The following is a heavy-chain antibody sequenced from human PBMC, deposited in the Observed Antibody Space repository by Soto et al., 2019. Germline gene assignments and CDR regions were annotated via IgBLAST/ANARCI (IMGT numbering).Heavy chain of an antibody. CDR1: SNTVTDFG. J-gene: IGHJ5*02. CDR2: ISAYTDDP. CDR3: AIVKPTADAWIDP. V-gene: IGHV1-18*01. Sequence: ASVKLAGKVSSNTVTDFGVSWVRQAPGQGLEWMGWISAYTDDPNYAQKFQGRVTMTIDTSTSTAYLDLRSLTSDDTAVYYCAIVKPTADAWIDPRCQHAVLPVSS. D-gene: IGHD2-15*01.